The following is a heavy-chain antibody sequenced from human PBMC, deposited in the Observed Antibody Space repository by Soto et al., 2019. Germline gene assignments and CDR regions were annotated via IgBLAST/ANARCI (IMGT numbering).Heavy chain of an antibody. J-gene: IGHJ4*02. CDR3: ARISPRSYNWNYIDY. V-gene: IGHV3-30-3*01. CDR2: ISYDGSNK. CDR1: GFTFSSYA. Sequence: PGGSLRLSCAASGFTFSSYAMHWVRQAPGKGLEWVAVISYDGSNKYYADSVKGRFTISRDNSKNTLYLQMNSLRAEDTAVYYCARISPRSYNWNYIDYWGQGTLVTVSS. D-gene: IGHD1-20*01.